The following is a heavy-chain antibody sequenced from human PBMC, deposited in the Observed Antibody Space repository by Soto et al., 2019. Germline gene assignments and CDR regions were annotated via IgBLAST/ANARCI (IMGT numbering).Heavy chain of an antibody. V-gene: IGHV1-69*01. Sequence: QVQLVQSGAEVKKPGSSVKVSCKASGGTFDNYAISWVRQAPGLGLEWMGGIIPMFGTTNYVQKFQDRVTITADEATSTAYMELSSLRSEDTALYYCARGGRPGNFGMEVWGQGTTVTVSS. J-gene: IGHJ6*02. CDR3: ARGGRPGNFGMEV. D-gene: IGHD3-10*01. CDR2: IIPMFGTT. CDR1: GGTFDNYA.